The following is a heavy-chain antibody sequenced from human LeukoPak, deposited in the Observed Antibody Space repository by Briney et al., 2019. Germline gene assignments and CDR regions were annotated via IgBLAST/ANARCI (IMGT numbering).Heavy chain of an antibody. CDR3: TTRARWSTKGYY. CDR2: IKSKTDGGTT. Sequence: KPGGSPRLSCAASGFTFSNAWMSWVRQAPGKGLEWVGRIKSKTDGGTTDYAAPVKGRFTISRDDSKNTLYLQMNSLKTEDTAVYYCTTRARWSTKGYYWGQGTLVTVSS. CDR1: GFTFSNAW. J-gene: IGHJ4*02. V-gene: IGHV3-15*01. D-gene: IGHD4-23*01.